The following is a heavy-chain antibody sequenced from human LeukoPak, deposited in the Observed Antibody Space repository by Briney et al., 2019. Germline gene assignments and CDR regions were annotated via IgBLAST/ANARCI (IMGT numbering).Heavy chain of an antibody. Sequence: GESLKISCKGSGYSFTSYWIRWVRQMPGKGLEWMGIIYPGDSDTRYSPSFQGQVTISADKSISTAYLQWSSLKASDTAMYYCARQPPTYYDFWSGSYGMDVWGQGTTVTVSS. CDR1: GYSFTSYW. CDR2: IYPGDSDT. CDR3: ARQPPTYYDFWSGSYGMDV. J-gene: IGHJ6*02. V-gene: IGHV5-51*01. D-gene: IGHD3-3*01.